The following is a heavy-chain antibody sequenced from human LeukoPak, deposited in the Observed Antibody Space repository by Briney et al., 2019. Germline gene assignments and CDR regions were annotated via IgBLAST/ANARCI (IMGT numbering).Heavy chain of an antibody. V-gene: IGHV4-30-2*01. Sequence: SETLSLTCTVSGGSISSGGYYWSWIRQPPGKGLEWIGYIYHSGSTYYNPSLKSRVTISVDRSKNQFSLKLSSVTAADTAVYYCARDEARPVAFDIWGQGTMVTVSS. CDR2: IYHSGST. CDR1: GGSISSGGYY. J-gene: IGHJ3*02. CDR3: ARDEARPVAFDI. D-gene: IGHD6-6*01.